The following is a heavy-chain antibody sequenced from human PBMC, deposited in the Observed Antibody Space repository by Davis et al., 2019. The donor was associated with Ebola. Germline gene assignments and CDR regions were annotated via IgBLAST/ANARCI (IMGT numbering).Heavy chain of an antibody. CDR1: GGSISSSNW. CDR3: ARGGDYVRDWFDP. V-gene: IGHV4-4*02. CDR2: IYHSGST. Sequence: PSETLSLTCAVSGGSISSSNWWSWVRQPPGKGLEWIGEIYHSGSTNYNPSLKSRVTISVDKSKNQFSLKLSSVTAADTAVYYCARGGDYVRDWFDPWGQGTLVTVSS. D-gene: IGHD4-17*01. J-gene: IGHJ5*02.